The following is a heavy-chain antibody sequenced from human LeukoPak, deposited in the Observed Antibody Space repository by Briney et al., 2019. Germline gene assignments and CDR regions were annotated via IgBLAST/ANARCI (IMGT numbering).Heavy chain of an antibody. CDR1: GRPISSYY. CDR2: IYTSGCT. J-gene: IGHJ3*02. CDR3: ARDRYNAFDI. D-gene: IGHD5-24*01. V-gene: IGHV4-4*07. Sequence: PSETLSLTCTVSGRPISSYYWRWTRQPAAKGLEWIGRIYTSGCTNYNPSLKSRDTMSVDTYKNQFSLKLSSVTAADTAVYYCARDRYNAFDIWGQGTMVTVSS.